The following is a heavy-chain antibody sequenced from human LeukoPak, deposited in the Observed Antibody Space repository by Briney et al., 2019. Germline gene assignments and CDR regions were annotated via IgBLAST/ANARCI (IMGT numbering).Heavy chain of an antibody. CDR3: ARDKGGAVAGVFDY. D-gene: IGHD6-19*01. V-gene: IGHV1-2*02. CDR2: INPNSGGT. J-gene: IGHJ4*02. CDR1: GYTFTGYY. Sequence: ASVKVSCKASGYTFTGYYIHWVRQAPGQGLEWMGWINPNSGGTNYAQKFQGRVTMTRDTSISTAYMELSRLRSDDTAVYYCARDKGGAVAGVFDYWGQGTLVTVSS.